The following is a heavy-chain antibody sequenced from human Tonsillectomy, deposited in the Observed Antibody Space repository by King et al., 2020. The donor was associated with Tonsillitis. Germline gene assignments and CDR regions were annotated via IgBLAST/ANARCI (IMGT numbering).Heavy chain of an antibody. J-gene: IGHJ6*02. CDR3: ARAGGGYYRGLMDV. D-gene: IGHD3-16*02. Sequence: QLVQSGAEMKKPGASVKVSCKASGYTFTGYYMHWVRQAPGQGLEWMGWINPNSGGTIYAQKFQGRVTMTRDTSISTAYMDLSRLRFDDTAVYYCARAGGGYYRGLMDVWGQGPAVTVSS. CDR2: INPNSGGT. CDR1: GYTFTGYY. V-gene: IGHV1-2*02.